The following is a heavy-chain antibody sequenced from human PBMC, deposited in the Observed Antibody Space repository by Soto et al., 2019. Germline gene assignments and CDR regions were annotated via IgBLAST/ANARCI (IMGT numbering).Heavy chain of an antibody. CDR1: GGSVSSGSYY. D-gene: IGHD6-13*01. V-gene: IGHV4-61*01. CDR3: ARYVAAGTGFGNYYGMDV. Sequence: SETLSLTCTVSGGSVSSGSYYWSWIRQPPGKGLEWIGYIYYSGSTNYNPSLKSRVTISVDTSKNQFSLKQSSVTAADTAVYYCARYVAAGTGFGNYYGMDVWGQGTTVTVSS. CDR2: IYYSGST. J-gene: IGHJ6*02.